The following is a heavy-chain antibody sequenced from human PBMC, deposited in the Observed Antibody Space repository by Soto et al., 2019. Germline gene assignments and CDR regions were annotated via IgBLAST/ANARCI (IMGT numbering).Heavy chain of an antibody. CDR2: IIPIFGTA. J-gene: IGHJ1*01. Sequence: KVSCKASGGTFSSYAISWVRQAPGQGLEWMGGIIPIFGTANYAQKFQGRVTIAADESTSTAYMELSSLRSEDTAVYYCARDYSSGWSQGYFQHWGQGTLVT. D-gene: IGHD6-19*01. CDR3: ARDYSSGWSQGYFQH. V-gene: IGHV1-69*01. CDR1: GGTFSSYA.